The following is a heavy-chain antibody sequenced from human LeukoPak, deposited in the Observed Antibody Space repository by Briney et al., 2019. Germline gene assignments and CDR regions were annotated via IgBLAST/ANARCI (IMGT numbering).Heavy chain of an antibody. Sequence: SETLSLTCTVSGGSISSYYWSWIRQPPGKGLEWIGYIYYSGNTNYNPSLKSRVTISVDTSKNQFSLKLSSVTAADTAVYYCARDSSSWYSGWFDPWGQGTLVTVSS. J-gene: IGHJ5*02. CDR2: IYYSGNT. CDR1: GGSISSYY. D-gene: IGHD6-13*01. CDR3: ARDSSSWYSGWFDP. V-gene: IGHV4-59*01.